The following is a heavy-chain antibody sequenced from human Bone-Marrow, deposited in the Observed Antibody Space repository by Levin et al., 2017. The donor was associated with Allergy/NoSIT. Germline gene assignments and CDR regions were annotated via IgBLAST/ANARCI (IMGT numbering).Heavy chain of an antibody. CDR3: AKGAGWVAGAVALI. D-gene: IGHD6-19*01. V-gene: IGHV3-23*01. Sequence: GGSLRLSCAASGFTFSSYAMSWVRQAPGKGLDWVSAISGSGTSTYYADSVKGRFTISRDNSMTTLYLQMNSLRAEDTTVYYCAKGAGWVAGAVALIWGQGTLVTVSS. CDR1: GFTFSSYA. CDR2: ISGSGTST. J-gene: IGHJ4*02.